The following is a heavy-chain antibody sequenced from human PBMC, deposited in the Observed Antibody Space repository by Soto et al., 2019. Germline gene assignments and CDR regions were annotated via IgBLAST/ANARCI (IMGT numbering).Heavy chain of an antibody. CDR1: GGSISSYY. CDR2: IYYSGST. J-gene: IGHJ4*02. V-gene: IGHV4-59*01. Sequence: SETLSLTCTVSGGSISSYYWSWIRQPPGKGLEWIGYIYYSGSTNYNPSLKSRVTISVDTSKNQFSLKLSSVTAADTAVYYCARGYDFWSGYPITLFDYWGQGTLVTVSS. CDR3: ARGYDFWSGYPITLFDY. D-gene: IGHD3-3*01.